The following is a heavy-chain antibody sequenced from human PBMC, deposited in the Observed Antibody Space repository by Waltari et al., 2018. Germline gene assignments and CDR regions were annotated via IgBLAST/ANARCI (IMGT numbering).Heavy chain of an antibody. V-gene: IGHV4-4*07. CDR3: ATTGGGETDC. CDR2: VSASGTT. Sequence: QVQLQESGPGLVKPSETLSLTCTVSGGSIRSYYWSWIRQPAGKGLDYIGRVSASGTTFLNPSLKSRVTMSVDTSKNQVSLKVTSVSAADTAVYYCATTGGGETDCWGQGTPVTVSS. J-gene: IGHJ4*02. D-gene: IGHD3-16*01. CDR1: GGSIRSYY.